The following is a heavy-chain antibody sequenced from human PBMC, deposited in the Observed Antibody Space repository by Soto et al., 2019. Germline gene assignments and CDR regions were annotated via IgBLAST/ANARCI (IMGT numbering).Heavy chain of an antibody. Sequence: QVQLVESWGGVVQPGMSLRLSCAASGFTFRSYAMDWVLQAPGKGLEWVAVISYDGTNKYYADSVKGRFTIYRDNSTNTLSLQMNSLRAEDTAVYYCASVDSNRWSEYWGQGTLVTVSS. J-gene: IGHJ4*02. CDR3: ASVDSNRWSEY. V-gene: IGHV3-30*01. CDR2: ISYDGTNK. D-gene: IGHD6-13*01. CDR1: GFTFRSYA.